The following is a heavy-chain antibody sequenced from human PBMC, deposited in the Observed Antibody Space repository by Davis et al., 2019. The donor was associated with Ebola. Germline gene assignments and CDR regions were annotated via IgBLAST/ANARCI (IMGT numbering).Heavy chain of an antibody. D-gene: IGHD2-15*01. CDR1: GGSISSYY. J-gene: IGHJ2*01. V-gene: IGHV4-59*01. CDR2: IYYSGST. Sequence: PSETLSLTCTVSGGSISSYYWSWIRQPPGKGLEWIGYIYYSGSTNYNPSLKSRVTISVDTSKNQFSLKLSSVTAADTAVYYCARDRLGYCSGGSCYDVGRYFDLWGRGTLVTVSS. CDR3: ARDRLGYCSGGSCYDVGRYFDL.